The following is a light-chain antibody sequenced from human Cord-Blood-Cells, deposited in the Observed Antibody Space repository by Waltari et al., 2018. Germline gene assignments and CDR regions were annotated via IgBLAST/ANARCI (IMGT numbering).Light chain of an antibody. Sequence: QSVLTQPPSASGTPGQRVTIPCSGSSSHLGSNTRNWYQQLPGTAPKLLIYSNNQRPSGVPDRFSGSKSGTSASLAISGLQSEDEADYYCAAWDDSLNGWVFGGGTKLTVL. V-gene: IGLV1-44*01. J-gene: IGLJ3*02. CDR1: SSHLGSNT. CDR2: SNN. CDR3: AAWDDSLNGWV.